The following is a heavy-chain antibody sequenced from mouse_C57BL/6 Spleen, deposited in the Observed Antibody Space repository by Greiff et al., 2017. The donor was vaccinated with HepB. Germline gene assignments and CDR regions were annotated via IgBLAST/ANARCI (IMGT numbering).Heavy chain of an antibody. J-gene: IGHJ1*03. Sequence: DVMLVESGGGLVQPKGSLKLSCAASGFSFNTYAMNWVRQAPGKGLEWVARIRSKSNNYATYYADSVKDRFTISRDDSESMLYLQMNNLKTEDTAMYYCVRSDWYFDVWGTGTTVTVSS. CDR2: IRSKSNNYAT. CDR3: VRSDWYFDV. V-gene: IGHV10-1*01. CDR1: GFSFNTYA.